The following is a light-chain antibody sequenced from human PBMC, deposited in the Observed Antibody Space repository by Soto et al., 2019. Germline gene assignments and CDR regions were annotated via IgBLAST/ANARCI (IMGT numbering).Light chain of an antibody. CDR1: QSITSR. CDR2: DAL. J-gene: IGKJ1*01. CDR3: QHYNSYSEA. V-gene: IGKV1-5*01. Sequence: TQSPGTLSASVGDRVAITCRASQSITSRLAWYQLKPGKAPKVLIYDALNLESGVPSRFSGSGYGTEFTLTIRSLQPDDFATYYCQHYNSYSEAFGQGTKVDIK.